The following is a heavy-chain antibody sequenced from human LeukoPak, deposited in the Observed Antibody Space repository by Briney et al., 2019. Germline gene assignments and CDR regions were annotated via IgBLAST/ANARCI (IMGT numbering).Heavy chain of an antibody. J-gene: IGHJ4*02. D-gene: IGHD3-10*01. CDR3: AKMRRGSGSYYKCYFDY. V-gene: IGHV3-23*01. CDR2: ISGSGGST. CDR1: GFTFSSYA. Sequence: GGSLRLSCAASGFTFSSYAMSWVRQAPGKGLEWVSAISGSGGSTYYADSVKGRFTISRDNSKNTLYLQMNSLRAEDTAVYYCAKMRRGSGSYYKCYFDYWGQGTLVTVSS.